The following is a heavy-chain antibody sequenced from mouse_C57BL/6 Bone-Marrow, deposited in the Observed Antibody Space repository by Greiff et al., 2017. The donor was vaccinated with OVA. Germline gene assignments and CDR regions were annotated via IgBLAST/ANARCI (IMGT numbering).Heavy chain of an antibody. CDR3: ARLTDGYYDYYARDY. Sequence: QVQLQQPGAELVKPGASVKLSCKASGYTFTSYWMHWVKQRPGQGLEWIGMIHPNSGSTNYNEKFKSKATLTVDKSSSTAYMQLSSLTSEDSAVYYCARLTDGYYDYYARDYWGQGTSVTVSS. D-gene: IGHD2-3*01. J-gene: IGHJ4*01. V-gene: IGHV1-64*01. CDR2: IHPNSGST. CDR1: GYTFTSYW.